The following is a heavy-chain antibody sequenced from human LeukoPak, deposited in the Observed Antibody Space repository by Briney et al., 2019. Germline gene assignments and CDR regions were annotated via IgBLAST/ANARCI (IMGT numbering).Heavy chain of an antibody. Sequence: SETLSLTCAVYGGSFSGYYWSWIRQPPGKGLEWIGEINHSGSTNYNPSLKSRVTISVDTSKNQFSLKLSSVTAADTAVYYCARGGGIVVVNPPDYWGQGTLVTVSS. CDR2: INHSGST. D-gene: IGHD3-22*01. V-gene: IGHV4-34*01. J-gene: IGHJ4*02. CDR3: ARGGGIVVVNPPDY. CDR1: GGSFSGYY.